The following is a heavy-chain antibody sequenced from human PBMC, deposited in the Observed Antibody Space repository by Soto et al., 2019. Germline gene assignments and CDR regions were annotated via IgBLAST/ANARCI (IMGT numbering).Heavy chain of an antibody. D-gene: IGHD2-21*01. Sequence: QVQLVQAGAEVKKPGSSVTVSCTASGGTFSSYAISWLRQAPGQGLEWMGGSIPIFGTANYAQKFQGRVTITAAETASKDYVELSGLSSEDRAVYYGARGYYPDAFDIWGQGTMVTVSS. J-gene: IGHJ3*02. CDR2: SIPIFGTA. CDR3: ARGYYPDAFDI. CDR1: GGTFSSYA. V-gene: IGHV1-69*12.